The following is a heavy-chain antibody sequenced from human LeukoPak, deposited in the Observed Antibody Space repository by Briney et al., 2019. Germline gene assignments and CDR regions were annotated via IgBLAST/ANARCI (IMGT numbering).Heavy chain of an antibody. CDR1: GFDFSGYS. J-gene: IGHJ6*03. CDR3: ARVSVGQGGDHILFYMDV. CDR2: MTSSSTYI. D-gene: IGHD2/OR15-2a*01. Sequence: KPGGSLRLACAAPGFDFSGYSMTWVRQAPGKGPEWVASMTSSSTYIDYADSVKGRFTLSRDNAESSLYLQMHSLRVDDMAVYYCARVSVGQGGDHILFYMDVWGKGTTVTVSS. V-gene: IGHV3-21*01.